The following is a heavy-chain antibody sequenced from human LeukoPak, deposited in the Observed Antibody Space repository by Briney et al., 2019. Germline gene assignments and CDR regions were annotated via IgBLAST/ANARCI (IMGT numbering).Heavy chain of an antibody. V-gene: IGHV3-48*03. J-gene: IGHJ4*02. CDR2: ISRTGNSI. D-gene: IGHD6-13*01. CDR3: ARGPYSSNWYVDY. CDR1: GFTLSSYE. Sequence: PGGSLRLSCAASGFTLSSYEMNWVRLAPGKGLEWISYISRTGNSIYYADSVKGRFTISRHSAKNPLYLQMNSLRAEDTAVYYCARGPYSSNWYVDYWGQGTLVTVAS.